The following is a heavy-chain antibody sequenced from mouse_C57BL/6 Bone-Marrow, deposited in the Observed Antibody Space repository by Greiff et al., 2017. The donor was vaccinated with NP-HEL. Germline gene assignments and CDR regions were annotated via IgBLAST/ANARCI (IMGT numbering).Heavy chain of an antibody. CDR3: TRDYYGNWYFDV. D-gene: IGHD2-1*01. J-gene: IGHJ1*03. Sequence: VQLQQSGTVLARPGASVKMSCKTSGYTFTSYWMHWVKQRPGQGLEWIGAIYPGNSDTSYNQKFKGKAKLTAVTSASTAYMELSSLTNEDSAVYYCTRDYYGNWYFDVWGTGTTVTVSS. CDR1: GYTFTSYW. CDR2: IYPGNSDT. V-gene: IGHV1-5*01.